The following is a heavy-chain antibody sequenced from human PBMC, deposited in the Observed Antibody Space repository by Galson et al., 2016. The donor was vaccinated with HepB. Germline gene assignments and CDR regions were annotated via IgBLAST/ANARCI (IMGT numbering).Heavy chain of an antibody. Sequence: SETLSLTCTVSNVSINDYYWTWIRQTPGKTLEYIGYVTYMGTAYYNPSLKSRVAMSVDASRNQFSLRLTSMTAADTALYYCARHRLYCAGRGCYQAAYYFDRWGQGTQVTVSS. CDR3: ARHRLYCAGRGCYQAAYYFDR. CDR1: NVSINDYY. D-gene: IGHD2-21*01. V-gene: IGHV4-59*08. J-gene: IGHJ4*02. CDR2: VTYMGTA.